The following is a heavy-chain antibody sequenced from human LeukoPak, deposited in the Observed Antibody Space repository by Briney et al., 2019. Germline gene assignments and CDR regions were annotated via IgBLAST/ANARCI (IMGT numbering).Heavy chain of an antibody. Sequence: SETLSLTCTVSGGSISIYYWSWIRQPAGKGLEWIGRIYTSGSTNYNPSLKSRVTMSVDTSKNQFSLKLSSVTAADTAVYYCARLAYCGGDCPYYFDYWAQGTLVTVSS. J-gene: IGHJ4*02. CDR3: ARLAYCGGDCPYYFDY. CDR2: IYTSGST. V-gene: IGHV4-4*07. CDR1: GGSISIYY. D-gene: IGHD2-21*02.